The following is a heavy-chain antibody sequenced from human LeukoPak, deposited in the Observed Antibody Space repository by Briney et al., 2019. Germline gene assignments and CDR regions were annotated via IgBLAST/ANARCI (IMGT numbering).Heavy chain of an antibody. D-gene: IGHD6-6*01. V-gene: IGHV3-23*01. CDR1: GFTFTSYS. CDR3: AKWKYSNSGIDDY. Sequence: GGSLRLSCAASGFTFTSYSMNWVRQAPGKGLERVSTISGGGGSTYYADSVKGRFTISRDNSKNMLYLQMNSLRAEDTAVYYCAKWKYSNSGIDDYWGQGTLVTVSS. J-gene: IGHJ4*02. CDR2: ISGGGGST.